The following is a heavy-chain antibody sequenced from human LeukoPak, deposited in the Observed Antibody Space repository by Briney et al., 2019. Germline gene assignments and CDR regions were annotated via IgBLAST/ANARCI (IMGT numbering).Heavy chain of an antibody. CDR1: GFTFSSYW. CDR2: IKQDGSEK. D-gene: IGHD5-18*01. Sequence: GGSLRLSCAASGFTFSSYWMSWVRQAPGKGLEWVANIKQDGSEKYYVDSVKGRFTISRDDAKNSLYLQMNSLRAEDTAVYYCARAGNTAMVYYYYMDVWGKGTTVTVSS. CDR3: ARAGNTAMVYYYYMDV. V-gene: IGHV3-7*01. J-gene: IGHJ6*03.